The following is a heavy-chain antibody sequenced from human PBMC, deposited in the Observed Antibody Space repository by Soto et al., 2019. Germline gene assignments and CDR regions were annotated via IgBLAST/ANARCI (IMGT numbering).Heavy chain of an antibody. J-gene: IGHJ4*02. CDR3: AKVTDTSGWFYYFDY. Sequence: PGGSLGLACAASGFPFSSYAMNWARQAPGKGLEWVSGIRGGDDNTYYADSVKGRFTISRDNSKNTLFLQMNSLRAEDTAVYYCAKVTDTSGWFYYFDYWGQGTLVTVSS. V-gene: IGHV3-23*01. CDR2: IRGGDDNT. D-gene: IGHD6-19*01. CDR1: GFPFSSYA.